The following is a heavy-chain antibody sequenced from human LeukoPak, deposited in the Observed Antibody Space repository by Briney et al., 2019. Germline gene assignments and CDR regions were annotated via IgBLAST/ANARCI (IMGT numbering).Heavy chain of an antibody. J-gene: IGHJ6*03. V-gene: IGHV3-11*01. CDR3: ARVDYSGYYYYMDV. CDR1: GFTFSDYY. CDR2: ISSSGSTM. Sequence: GGSLRLSCAASGFTFSDYYMSWIRQAPGKGLEWVSYISSSGSTMYYADSVKGRFTISRDNAKNSLYLQMNSPRAEDTAVYYCARVDYSGYYYYMDVWGKGTTVTVSS. D-gene: IGHD4-11*01.